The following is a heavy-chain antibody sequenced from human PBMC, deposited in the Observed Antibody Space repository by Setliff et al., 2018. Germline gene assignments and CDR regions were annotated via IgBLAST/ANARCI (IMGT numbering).Heavy chain of an antibody. CDR2: IYYSGTT. CDR1: GGSISSHY. CDR3: ARGGTFRYFDF. Sequence: PSETLSLTCTVSGGSISSHYWSWIRQPPGKGLEWIGYIYYSGTTNYIPSLKSRVTISLDTSKNQFSLKLSSVTAADTAVYYCARGGTFRYFDFWGQGAPVTVSS. J-gene: IGHJ4*02. D-gene: IGHD5-12*01. V-gene: IGHV4-59*11.